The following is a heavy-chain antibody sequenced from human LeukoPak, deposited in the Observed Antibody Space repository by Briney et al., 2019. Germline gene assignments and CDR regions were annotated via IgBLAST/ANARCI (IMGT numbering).Heavy chain of an antibody. D-gene: IGHD2-21*01. Sequence: GGFLRLSCAASGFTFSSYSMNWVRQAPGEGLEWVSFISSSSSYIYYADSVKGRFTISRDNAKNSLYLQMNSLRAEDTAVYYCAKNINIVVVFDAFDIWGQGTMVTVSS. V-gene: IGHV3-21*01. J-gene: IGHJ3*02. CDR2: ISSSSSYI. CDR1: GFTFSSYS. CDR3: AKNINIVVVFDAFDI.